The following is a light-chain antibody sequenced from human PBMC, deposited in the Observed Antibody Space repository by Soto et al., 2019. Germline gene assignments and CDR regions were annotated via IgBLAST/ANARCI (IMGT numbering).Light chain of an antibody. Sequence: QSVLTQPPSVSAAPGQKVTISRSGSSSNIVSWYQQLPGTAPKLLIYDNNKRPSGIPDRFSGSKSGTSATLGITGLQTGDEADYYCGMWDSSLSVVVFGGGTQLTVL. CDR2: DNN. V-gene: IGLV1-51*01. J-gene: IGLJ2*01. CDR1: SSNIV. CDR3: GMWDSSLSVVV.